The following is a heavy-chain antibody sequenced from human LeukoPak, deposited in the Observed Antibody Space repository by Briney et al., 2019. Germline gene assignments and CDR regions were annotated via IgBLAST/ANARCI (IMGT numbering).Heavy chain of an antibody. Sequence: GGSLRLSCAASGFTFSSYGMHWVRQAPGKGLEWAAVISYDGSNKYYADSVKGRFTISRDNSKNTLYLQMNSLRAEDTAVYYCAKDRGWYYGSGSYYYYYGMDVWGQGTTVTVSS. CDR2: ISYDGSNK. V-gene: IGHV3-30*18. J-gene: IGHJ6*02. CDR3: AKDRGWYYGSGSYYYYYGMDV. CDR1: GFTFSSYG. D-gene: IGHD3-10*01.